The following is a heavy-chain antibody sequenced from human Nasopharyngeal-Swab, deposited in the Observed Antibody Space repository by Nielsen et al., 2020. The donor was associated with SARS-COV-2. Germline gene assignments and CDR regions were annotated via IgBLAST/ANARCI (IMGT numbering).Heavy chain of an antibody. CDR2: ISSTGDYI. J-gene: IGHJ4*02. CDR1: GFPFSLYT. CDR3: ARDTPAMFAY. V-gene: IGHV3-21*01. Sequence: GGSLRLSCSASGFPFSLYTVNWVRQAPGKGLELVSAISSTGDYIYYAASVKGRFTISRDNAKNSLYLQMNSLRIEDTAVYYCARDTPAMFAYWGQGTLVTVSS.